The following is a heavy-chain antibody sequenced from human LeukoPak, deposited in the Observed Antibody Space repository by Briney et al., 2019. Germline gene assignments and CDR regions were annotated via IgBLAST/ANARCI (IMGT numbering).Heavy chain of an antibody. V-gene: IGHV4-59*12. D-gene: IGHD2-2*01. CDR3: ARLVKEDIVVVPAAKDGGYYFDY. CDR1: GGSISSYY. CDR2: IYYSWST. J-gene: IGHJ4*02. Sequence: SETLSLTCTVSGGSISSYYWSWIRQPPGKGREWIGYIYYSWSTNYNPSLKSRVSISVDTSKNQSSLKLSSVTAADTAVYYCARLVKEDIVVVPAAKDGGYYFDYWGQGTLVTVSS.